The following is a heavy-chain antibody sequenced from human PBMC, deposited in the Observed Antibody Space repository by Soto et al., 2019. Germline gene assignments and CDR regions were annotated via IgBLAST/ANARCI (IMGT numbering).Heavy chain of an antibody. Sequence: SETLSLTCTVSGVSISSGGYYWSWIRQHPGKGLQWIGNIYCSGSTNYNPSLKSRIIISLDTSKNQFSLKLSSVTAADTAVYFCARYRISGSWSKFDYWGQGTLVTVSS. CDR3: ARYRISGSWSKFDY. J-gene: IGHJ4*02. CDR2: IYCSGST. CDR1: GVSISSGGYY. V-gene: IGHV4-31*03. D-gene: IGHD6-13*01.